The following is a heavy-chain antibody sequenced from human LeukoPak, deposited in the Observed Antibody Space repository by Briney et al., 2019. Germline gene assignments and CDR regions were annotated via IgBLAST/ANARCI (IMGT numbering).Heavy chain of an antibody. CDR2: IYPGDSDT. CDR1: GYSFTSYW. J-gene: IGHJ5*02. Sequence: GESLKISCKGSGYSFTSYWIGWVRQMPGKGLEWMGIIYPGDSDTRYSPSFQGQVTISADKSISTAYLQWSSLKASDTGMYYCARRADSSGWYFWFDPWGQGTLVTVSS. V-gene: IGHV5-51*01. D-gene: IGHD6-19*01. CDR3: ARRADSSGWYFWFDP.